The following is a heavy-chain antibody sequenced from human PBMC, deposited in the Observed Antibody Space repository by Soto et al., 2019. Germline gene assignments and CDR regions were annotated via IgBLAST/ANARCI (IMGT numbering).Heavy chain of an antibody. Sequence: GGSLRLSCVGSGFIFSSFTMTWVRQAPGMGLQYLASISKSSSLIYYADSVRGRFIISRDNSKDSVFLQMYSLRAEDTAMYYCVRGDDRVDWGRGTLVTVSS. CDR1: GFIFSSFT. CDR2: ISKSSSLI. CDR3: VRGDDRVD. V-gene: IGHV3-21*01. J-gene: IGHJ4*02. D-gene: IGHD1-1*01.